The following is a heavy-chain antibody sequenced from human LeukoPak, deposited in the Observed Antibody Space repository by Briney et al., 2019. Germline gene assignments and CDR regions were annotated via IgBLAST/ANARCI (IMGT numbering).Heavy chain of an antibody. J-gene: IGHJ4*02. D-gene: IGHD6-6*01. Sequence: ASVKVSCKASGYIFTNNYIHWVRQAPGQGLEWLGWINPSTGGTKYAQQFQGWVTLTRDTSTSTAYLDLSRLKSNDTAVYYCARDFTSSSEINYYFDYWGQGTLVTVSS. CDR2: INPSTGGT. CDR1: GYIFTNNY. V-gene: IGHV1-2*04. CDR3: ARDFTSSSEINYYFDY.